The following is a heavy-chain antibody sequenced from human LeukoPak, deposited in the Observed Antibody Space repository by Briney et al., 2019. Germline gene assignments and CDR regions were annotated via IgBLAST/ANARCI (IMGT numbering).Heavy chain of an antibody. CDR2: ISSSGGST. CDR1: GFTFSDYY. Sequence: GGSLRLSCAASGFTFSDYYMSWIRQAPGKGLEWVSYISSSGGSTYYADSVKGRFTISRDKSKNTLYLQMNSLRAEDAAVYYCARDYSGWSLDPWGQGTLVTVSS. J-gene: IGHJ5*02. V-gene: IGHV3-11*01. CDR3: ARDYSGWSLDP. D-gene: IGHD5-12*01.